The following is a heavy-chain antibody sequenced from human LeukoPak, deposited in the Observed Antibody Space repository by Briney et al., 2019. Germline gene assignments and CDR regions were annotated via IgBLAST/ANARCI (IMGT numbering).Heavy chain of an antibody. V-gene: IGHV3-33*01. D-gene: IGHD3-9*01. CDR1: GFTFSNYG. J-gene: IGHJ4*02. CDR2: TWYDGSNE. CDR3: AREVTGSFDY. Sequence: GGSLRLSCAASGFTFSNYGMHWVRQAPGKGLEWVAVTWYDGSNEYYADSVKGRFTISRDNSKNTMYLQMNSLRAEDTAVYYCAREVTGSFDYWGQGTLVTVSS.